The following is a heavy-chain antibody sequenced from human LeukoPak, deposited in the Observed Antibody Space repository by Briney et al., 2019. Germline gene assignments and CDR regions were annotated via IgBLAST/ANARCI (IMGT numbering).Heavy chain of an antibody. CDR3: AKDLANYYYYGMDV. V-gene: IGHV3-30*18. Sequence: GGSLRLSCAASGFTFSSYGMHWVRQAPGKGLEWVAVISYDGSNKYYADSVKGRFTISRDNSKNTLYLQMDSLRAEDTAVYYCAKDLANYYYYGMDVWGQGTTVTVSS. J-gene: IGHJ6*02. CDR1: GFTFSSYG. D-gene: IGHD5-12*01. CDR2: ISYDGSNK.